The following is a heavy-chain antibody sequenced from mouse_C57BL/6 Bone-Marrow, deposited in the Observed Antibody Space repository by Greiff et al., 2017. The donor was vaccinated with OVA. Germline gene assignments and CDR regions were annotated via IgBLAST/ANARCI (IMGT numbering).Heavy chain of an antibody. CDR1: GYTFTSYW. J-gene: IGHJ2*01. CDR3: ARGEIYDGYYFDY. V-gene: IGHV1-69*01. D-gene: IGHD2-3*01. CDR2: IDPSDSYT. Sequence: QVQLQQPGAELVMPGASMKLSCKASGYTFTSYWMHWVKQRPGQGLEWIGEIDPSDSYTNYNQKFKGKSTLTVDKSSSTAYMQLSSLTSEDSAVYYCARGEIYDGYYFDYWGQGTTLTVSS.